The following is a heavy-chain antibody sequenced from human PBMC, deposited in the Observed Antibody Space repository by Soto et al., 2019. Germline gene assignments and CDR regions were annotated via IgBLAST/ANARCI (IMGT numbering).Heavy chain of an antibody. D-gene: IGHD5-18*01. CDR1: GFTVSSNY. Sequence: EVQLVESGGGLIQPGGSLRLSCAASGFTVSSNYMSWVRQAPGKGLEWVSVIYSGGSTYYADSVKGRFTISRDNSKNTLYLQMNSRRAEDTAVYYCARDWVERGYPEYLQHWGQGTLVTVSS. CDR3: ARDWVERGYPEYLQH. J-gene: IGHJ1*01. CDR2: IYSGGST. V-gene: IGHV3-53*01.